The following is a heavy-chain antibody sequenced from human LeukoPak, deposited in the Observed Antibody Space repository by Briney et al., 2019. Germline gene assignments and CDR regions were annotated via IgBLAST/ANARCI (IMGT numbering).Heavy chain of an antibody. CDR1: GYTFTSYD. CDR3: ASGSSSSGDDAFDI. Sequence: ASVKVSCKASGYTFTSYDINWVRQATGQGLEWVGWMNPNSGNTGYAQKFQGRVTITRNTSISTAYMELSSLRSEDTAVYYCASGSSSSGDDAFDIWGQGTMVTVSS. CDR2: MNPNSGNT. V-gene: IGHV1-8*03. J-gene: IGHJ3*02. D-gene: IGHD6-6*01.